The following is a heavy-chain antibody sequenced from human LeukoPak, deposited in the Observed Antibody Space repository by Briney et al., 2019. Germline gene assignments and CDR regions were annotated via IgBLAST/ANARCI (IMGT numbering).Heavy chain of an antibody. Sequence: GGSLRLSCAASGFIVSANYMSWVRQAPGKGLEWVSVIYGGGSTYYADSVKGRFTISRDSSKNTLYLQMNSLRAGDTAVYYCARGLGMGDDYYYGMDVWGQGTTVTVSS. CDR1: GFIVSANY. CDR3: ARGLGMGDDYYYGMDV. J-gene: IGHJ6*02. V-gene: IGHV3-53*01. D-gene: IGHD7-27*01. CDR2: IYGGGST.